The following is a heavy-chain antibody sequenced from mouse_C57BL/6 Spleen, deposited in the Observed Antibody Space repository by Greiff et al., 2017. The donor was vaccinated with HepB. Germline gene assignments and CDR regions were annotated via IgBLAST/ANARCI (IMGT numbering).Heavy chain of an antibody. CDR2: IDPDTGGT. Sequence: VKLMESGAELVRPGASVTLSCKASGYTFTDYEMHWVKQTPVHGLEWIGAIDPDTGGTAYNQKFKGKAILTADKSSSTAYMELRSLTSEDSAVYYCTKAMEDYAMDYWGQGTSVTVSS. CDR3: TKAMEDYAMDY. V-gene: IGHV1-15*01. J-gene: IGHJ4*01. CDR1: GYTFTDYE.